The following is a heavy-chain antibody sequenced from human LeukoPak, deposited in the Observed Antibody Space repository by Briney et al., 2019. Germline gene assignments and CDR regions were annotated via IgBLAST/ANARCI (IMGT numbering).Heavy chain of an antibody. V-gene: IGHV3-7*01. CDR2: IKQDGSEK. Sequence: PGGSLRLSCVASGFTFSSYWMSWVRQAPGKGLEWVANIKQDGSEKYYVDSVKGRFTISRDNAKNSLYLQMNSLRAEDTAVYYCARGSRYSGYDSHWGYWGQGTLVTVSS. CDR3: ARGSRYSGYDSHWGY. D-gene: IGHD5-12*01. J-gene: IGHJ4*02. CDR1: GFTFSSYW.